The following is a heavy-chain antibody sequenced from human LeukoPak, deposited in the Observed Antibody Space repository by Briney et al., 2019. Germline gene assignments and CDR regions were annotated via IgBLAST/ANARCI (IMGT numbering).Heavy chain of an antibody. CDR3: ARRYGSGSDWFDP. D-gene: IGHD3-10*01. CDR2: IYPGDSDT. V-gene: IGHV5-51*01. CDR1: GXRFTSYW. J-gene: IGHJ5*02. Sequence: GESLKISCKGSGXRFTSYWSGWVRQMPGKGLEWMGIIYPGDSDTRYSPSFQGQVTISADKSISTAYLQWSSLKASDTAMYYCARRYGSGSDWFDPWGQGTLVTVSS.